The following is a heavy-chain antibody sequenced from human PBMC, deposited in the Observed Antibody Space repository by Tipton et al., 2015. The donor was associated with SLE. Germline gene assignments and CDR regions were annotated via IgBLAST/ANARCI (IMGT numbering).Heavy chain of an antibody. CDR3: ARYAQGGFGELLLPLLGGAYGMDV. J-gene: IGHJ6*02. V-gene: IGHV4-59*01. D-gene: IGHD3-10*01. CDR2: IYYSGST. CDR1: GGSISSYY. Sequence: TLSLTCTVSGGSISSYYWSWIRQPPGKGLEWIGYIYYSGSTNYNPSLKSRVTISVDTSKNQFSLKLSSVTAADTAVYYRARYAQGGFGELLLPLLGGAYGMDVWGQGTTVTVSS.